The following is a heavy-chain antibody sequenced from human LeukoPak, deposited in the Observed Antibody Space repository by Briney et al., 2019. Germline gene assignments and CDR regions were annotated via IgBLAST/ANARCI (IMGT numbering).Heavy chain of an antibody. CDR1: GFTFSDAW. CDR2: IKSKTDGGTT. CDR3: TTDLTGDSSLPRNDY. V-gene: IGHV3-15*01. D-gene: IGHD7-27*01. J-gene: IGHJ4*02. Sequence: PGGSLRLSCAASGFTFSDAWMSWVRQAPGKGLEWVGRIKSKTDGGTTDYAAPVKGRFTTSRDDSKNTLYLQMNSLKTEDTAVYFCTTDLTGDSSLPRNDYWGQGTLVTVSS.